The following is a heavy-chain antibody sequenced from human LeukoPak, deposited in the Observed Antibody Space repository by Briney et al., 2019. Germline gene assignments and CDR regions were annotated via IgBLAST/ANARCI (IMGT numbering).Heavy chain of an antibody. V-gene: IGHV3-11*01. CDR2: ISSSGSTI. CDR3: ARVNQDIVVVPAAMCWFDP. J-gene: IGHJ5*02. D-gene: IGHD2-2*01. Sequence: GGSLRLSCAASGFTFSDYYMSWNRQAPGKGLEWVSYISSSGSTIYYADSVKGRFTISRGNAKNSLYLQMNSLRAEDTAVYYCARVNQDIVVVPAAMCWFDPWGQGTLVTVSS. CDR1: GFTFSDYY.